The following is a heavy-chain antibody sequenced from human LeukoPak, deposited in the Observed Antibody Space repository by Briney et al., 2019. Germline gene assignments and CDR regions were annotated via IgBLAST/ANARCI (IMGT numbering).Heavy chain of an antibody. J-gene: IGHJ4*02. Sequence: GGSLGLSCAASGFTFNNYAMNWVRQAPGKGLEWVSSISGGGGTTYYADSAKGRFTISRDNSQNTLYLQMNSLRAEDTAVYYCARDYADYVGYFFFDYWGQGTLVTVSS. CDR2: ISGGGGTT. CDR1: GFTFNNYA. V-gene: IGHV3-23*01. D-gene: IGHD4-17*01. CDR3: ARDYADYVGYFFFDY.